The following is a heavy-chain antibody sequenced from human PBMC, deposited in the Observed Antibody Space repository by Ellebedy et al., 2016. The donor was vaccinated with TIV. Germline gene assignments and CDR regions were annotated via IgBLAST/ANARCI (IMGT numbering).Heavy chain of an antibody. J-gene: IGHJ6*02. Sequence: GESLKISCAASGFTFSSYSMNWVRQAPGKGLEWVSYISSSSSTIYYADSVKGRFTISRDNAKNSLYLQMNSLRAEDTAVYYCARDHEYDILTGYYMRDYYYGMDVWGQGTTVTVSS. CDR1: GFTFSSYS. CDR2: ISSSSSTI. D-gene: IGHD3-9*01. V-gene: IGHV3-48*04. CDR3: ARDHEYDILTGYYMRDYYYGMDV.